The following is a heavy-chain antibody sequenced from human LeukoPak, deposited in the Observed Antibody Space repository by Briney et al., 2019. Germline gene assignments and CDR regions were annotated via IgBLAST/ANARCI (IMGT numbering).Heavy chain of an antibody. CDR2: IKSKTDGGTT. V-gene: IGHV3-15*01. J-gene: IGHJ4*02. CDR3: SAGSSSWYYFDY. D-gene: IGHD6-13*01. CDR1: GFSFSNAW. Sequence: GGSLRLSCAASGFSFSNAWMNWVRQAPGKGLEWVGRIKSKTDGGTTDCAAPVKGRFTISRDDSKNTLYLQMNSLKIEDTAVYYCSAGSSSWYYFDYWGQGTPVTVSS.